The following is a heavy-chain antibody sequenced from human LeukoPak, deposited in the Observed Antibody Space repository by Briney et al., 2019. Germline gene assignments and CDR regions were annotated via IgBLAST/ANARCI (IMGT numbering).Heavy chain of an antibody. Sequence: SETLSLTCAVYGGSFSGYYWSWIRQPPGKGLEWIGEINHSGSTNYNPSLKSRVTISVDTSKNQFSLKLSSVTTADTAVYYCARRLVVVIIRSWFDPWGQGTLVTVSS. D-gene: IGHD3-22*01. CDR2: INHSGST. V-gene: IGHV4-34*01. CDR3: ARRLVVVIIRSWFDP. CDR1: GGSFSGYY. J-gene: IGHJ5*02.